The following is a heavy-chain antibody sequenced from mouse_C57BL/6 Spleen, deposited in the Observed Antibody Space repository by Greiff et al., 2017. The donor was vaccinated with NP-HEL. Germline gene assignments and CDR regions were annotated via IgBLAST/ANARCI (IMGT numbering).Heavy chain of an antibody. CDR3: ARGGRDSYYFDY. V-gene: IGHV1-7*01. CDR1: GYTFTSYW. D-gene: IGHD3-3*01. Sequence: VQLQQSGAELVKPGASVKLSCKASGYTFTSYWMHWVKQRPGQGLEWIGYINPSSGYTKYNQKFKDKATVTADKSSSTAYMQLSSLTYEDSAVYYCARGGRDSYYFDYWGQGTTLTVSS. J-gene: IGHJ2*01. CDR2: INPSSGYT.